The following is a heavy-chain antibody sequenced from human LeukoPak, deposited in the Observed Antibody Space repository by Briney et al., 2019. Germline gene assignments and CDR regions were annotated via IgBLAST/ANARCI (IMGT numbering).Heavy chain of an antibody. CDR3: ARGPTLTSGYVLYNWFDP. V-gene: IGHV1-69*04. D-gene: IGHD5-12*01. J-gene: IGHJ5*02. CDR2: IIPILGIA. Sequence: SVKVSCKASGGTFSSYAISWVRQAPGQGLEWMGRIIPILGIANYAQKFQGGVTITADKSTSTAYMELSSLRSEDTAVYYCARGPTLTSGYVLYNWFDPWGQGTLVTVSS. CDR1: GGTFSSYA.